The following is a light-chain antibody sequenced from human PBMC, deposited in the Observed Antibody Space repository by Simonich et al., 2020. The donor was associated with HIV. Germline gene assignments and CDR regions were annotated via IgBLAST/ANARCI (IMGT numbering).Light chain of an antibody. CDR1: QTISTW. J-gene: IGKJ1*01. Sequence: DIQMTQSPSTLSASVGDRVTITCRASQTISTWLAWYQQKPGKALKLLIYKASNLESGVPSRFSGSGSGTEFTLTISSLQPDDFATYYCQQYNNYRTFGQGTKVEIK. CDR2: KAS. V-gene: IGKV1-5*03. CDR3: QQYNNYRT.